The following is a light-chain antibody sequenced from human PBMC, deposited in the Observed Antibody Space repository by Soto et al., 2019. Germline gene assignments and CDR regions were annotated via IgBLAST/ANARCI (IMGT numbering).Light chain of an antibody. Sequence: VMTQSPAVLSVSPGERATLSCRASQSVSSTYLAWYQQKPGQAPRLLIYGASSRATGIPDRFSGSGSGTEFTLTISSLQSEDFAVYYCQQYNNWPRITFGQGTRLEIK. CDR1: QSVSSTY. V-gene: IGKV3D-15*01. J-gene: IGKJ5*01. CDR3: QQYNNWPRIT. CDR2: GAS.